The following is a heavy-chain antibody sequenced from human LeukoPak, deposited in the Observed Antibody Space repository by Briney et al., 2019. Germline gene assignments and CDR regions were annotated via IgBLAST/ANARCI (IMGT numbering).Heavy chain of an antibody. CDR2: IKSKAYGATT. D-gene: IGHD2-15*01. J-gene: IGHJ4*02. CDR1: GFTFGDYD. V-gene: IGHV3-49*03. CDR3: TRGIARVVDY. Sequence: QPGGSLRLSCAATGFTFGDYDVSWFRQAPGKGLEWVGFIKSKAYGATTEYAASVKGRFSISRDDSKSIAYLQMNSLKTEDTSVYYCTRGIARVVDYWGQGTLVTVSS.